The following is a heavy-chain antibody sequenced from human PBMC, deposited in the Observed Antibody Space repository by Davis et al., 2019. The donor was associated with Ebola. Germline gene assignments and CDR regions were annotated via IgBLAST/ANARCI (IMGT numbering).Heavy chain of an antibody. D-gene: IGHD2-2*01. V-gene: IGHV4-59*01. J-gene: IGHJ4*02. Sequence: SETLSLTCTVSGGSISSYYWSWIRQPPGKGLEWIGYIYYSGSTNYNPSLKSRVTISVDTSKNQFSLKLSSVTAADTAVYYYARVPVVPAASGVDYWGQGTLVTVSS. CDR1: GGSISSYY. CDR2: IYYSGST. CDR3: ARVPVVPAASGVDY.